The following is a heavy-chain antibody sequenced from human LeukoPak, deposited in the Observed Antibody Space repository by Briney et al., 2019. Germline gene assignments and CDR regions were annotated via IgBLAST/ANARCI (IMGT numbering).Heavy chain of an antibody. Sequence: ASVKVSCKASGYTFTSYYMHWVRQAPGQGLEWMGIINPSGGSTSYAQKFQGRVTMTRDTSTSTVYMELSSLRSEDTAVYYCARTITMIVVDLYNWFDPWGQGTLVTVSS. J-gene: IGHJ5*02. V-gene: IGHV1-46*01. CDR2: INPSGGST. CDR1: GYTFTSYY. D-gene: IGHD3-22*01. CDR3: ARTITMIVVDLYNWFDP.